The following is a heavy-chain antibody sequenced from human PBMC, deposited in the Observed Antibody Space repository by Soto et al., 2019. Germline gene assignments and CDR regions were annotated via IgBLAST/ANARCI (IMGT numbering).Heavy chain of an antibody. CDR3: AKSTRVSLDALDT. J-gene: IGHJ3*02. CDR2: ISGSGTST. Sequence: GGSLRLSCAASGFTFSSYAMSWVRQAPGKGLEWVSAISGSGTSTYYADSVKGRFTISRDNSQKTLFLQMNSLRADDTAVYYCAKSTRVSLDALDTWVIWTMFTVSS. V-gene: IGHV3-23*01. D-gene: IGHD6-6*01. CDR1: GFTFSSYA.